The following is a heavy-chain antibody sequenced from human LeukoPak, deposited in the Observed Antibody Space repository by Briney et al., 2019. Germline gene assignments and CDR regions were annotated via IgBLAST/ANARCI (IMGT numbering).Heavy chain of an antibody. V-gene: IGHV3-33*01. CDR1: GFTFSSYG. CDR3: GRWGVNAGLDR. D-gene: IGHD3-10*01. Sequence: GGSLRLSCAASGFTFSSYGMHWVRQAPGKGLEGGAVIWYDGSNKYYADSVKGRFTISRDNSKNTLYLQMNSLRAEDSAVYYCGRWGVNAGLDRWGQGTLVSVSS. J-gene: IGHJ5*02. CDR2: IWYDGSNK.